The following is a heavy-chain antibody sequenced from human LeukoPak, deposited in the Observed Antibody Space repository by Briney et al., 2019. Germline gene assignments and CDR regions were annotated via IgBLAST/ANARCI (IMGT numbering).Heavy chain of an antibody. CDR1: GFTFSSNW. J-gene: IGHJ4*02. CDR3: ASHYDFWSGHHY. D-gene: IGHD3-3*01. CDR2: IKQGGSEK. Sequence: LGGSLRLSCAASGFTFSSNWMSWVRQAPGKGLEWVANIKQGGSEKYYVDSVKGRFTISRDNAKNSLYLQMNSLRAEDTAVYYCASHYDFWSGHHYWGQGTLVTVSS. V-gene: IGHV3-7*01.